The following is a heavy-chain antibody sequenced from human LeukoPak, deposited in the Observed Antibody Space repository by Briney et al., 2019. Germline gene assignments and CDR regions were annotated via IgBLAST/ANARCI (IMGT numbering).Heavy chain of an antibody. CDR2: ISFDSGDET. CDR1: GFSFSDYY. V-gene: IGHV3-21*01. D-gene: IGHD5-12*01. Sequence: GGSLRLSCAASGFSFSDYYMHWVRQAPGKGLEWVSSISFDSGDETLYADSVKGRFTISRDNTKNSMFLQMDSLTVEGTALYFCTRDLPATISLGDDYWGPGTPVTVSS. J-gene: IGHJ4*02. CDR3: TRDLPATISLGDDY.